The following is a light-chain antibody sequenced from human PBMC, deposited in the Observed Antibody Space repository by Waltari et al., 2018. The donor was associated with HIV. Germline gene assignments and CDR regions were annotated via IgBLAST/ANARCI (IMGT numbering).Light chain of an antibody. CDR3: QRYGTSPQWT. CDR2: GAS. J-gene: IGKJ1*01. Sequence: VLTQSPGTLSLSPGERATLSCRASQGVPNNYLAWYQKKVGQAPRLLIYGASTRATDIPSRFTGSGSGSDFTLTITRLEPEDVAVYYCQRYGTSPQWTFGQGTKVEIK. CDR1: QGVPNNY. V-gene: IGKV3-20*01.